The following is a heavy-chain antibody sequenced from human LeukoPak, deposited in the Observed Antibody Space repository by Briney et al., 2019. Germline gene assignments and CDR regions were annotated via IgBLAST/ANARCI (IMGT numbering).Heavy chain of an antibody. V-gene: IGHV4-30-4*01. J-gene: IGHJ5*02. Sequence: SETLSLTCTVSGGSISSGDYYWSWIRQPPGKGLEWIGYIYYSGSTYYNPSLKSRVTISVDTSKNQFSLKLSSVTAADTAVYYCAVYNWNYVGGGFDPWGQGTLATVSS. D-gene: IGHD1-7*01. CDR1: GGSISSGDYY. CDR2: IYYSGST. CDR3: AVYNWNYVGGGFDP.